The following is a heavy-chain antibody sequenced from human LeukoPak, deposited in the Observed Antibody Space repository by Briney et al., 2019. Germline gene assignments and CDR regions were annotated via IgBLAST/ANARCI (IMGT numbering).Heavy chain of an antibody. CDR1: GGSINGYY. CDR3: ARGIMTTVPTFDY. V-gene: IGHV4-59*01. J-gene: IGHJ4*02. CDR2: VYYSAST. D-gene: IGHD4-17*01. Sequence: PSETLSLTCTVSGGSINGYYWSWIRQPPGKGLGWIGYVYYSASTNYSPSLKSRVAISVDTSKKQFSLRLSSVTAAETAVYYCARGIMTTVPTFDYWGQGTLVTVSS.